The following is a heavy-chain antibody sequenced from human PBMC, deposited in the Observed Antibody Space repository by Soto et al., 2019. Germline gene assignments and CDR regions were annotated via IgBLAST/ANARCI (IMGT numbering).Heavy chain of an antibody. CDR1: GGSISSYY. Sequence: SETLSLTCTVSGGSISSYYWSWSRQPPGRGLEWIGYIYYSGSTNYNPSLKSRVTISVDTSKNQFSLKLSSVTAADTAVYYCARVISSGCLDYWGQGTLVTVSS. CDR2: IYYSGST. D-gene: IGHD6-19*01. CDR3: ARVISSGCLDY. V-gene: IGHV4-59*01. J-gene: IGHJ4*02.